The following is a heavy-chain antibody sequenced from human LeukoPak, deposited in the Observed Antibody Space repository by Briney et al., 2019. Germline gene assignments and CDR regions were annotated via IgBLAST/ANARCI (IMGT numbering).Heavy chain of an antibody. CDR3: ASPRISGDSSGYYDTLQY. V-gene: IGHV1-2*06. CDR1: GYTFTGYQ. Sequence: ASVKVPCKASGYTFTGYQMHWVRQAPGQGLEWMGRINPNSGATNYAQKFQGRVTMTRDTSISTAYMELSRLRSDDTAVYYCASPRISGDSSGYYDTLQYWGQGTLVTVSS. J-gene: IGHJ1*01. CDR2: INPNSGAT. D-gene: IGHD3-22*01.